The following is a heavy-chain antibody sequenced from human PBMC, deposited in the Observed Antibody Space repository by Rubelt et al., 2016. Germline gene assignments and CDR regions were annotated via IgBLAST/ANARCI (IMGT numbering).Heavy chain of an antibody. CDR3: ARSPRYDFEDNWFDP. D-gene: IGHD3-3*01. CDR2: INLSGGST. CDR1: GYTFTSYY. Sequence: QVQLVQSGAEVKKPGASVKVSCKASGYTFTSYYMHWLRQAPGQGLEWMGIINLSGGSTSYDEKVQGRVTRTRDTSTSTVYMGLSSLRAEDTAVYYCARSPRYDFEDNWFDPWGQGTLVTVSS. V-gene: IGHV1-46*01. J-gene: IGHJ5*02.